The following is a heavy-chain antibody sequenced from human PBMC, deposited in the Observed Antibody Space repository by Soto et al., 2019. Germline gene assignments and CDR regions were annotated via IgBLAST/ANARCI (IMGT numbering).Heavy chain of an antibody. Sequence: GASVKVSCKASGGTFSSYAISWVRQAPGQGLEWMGGIIPIFGTANYAQKFQGRVTITADESTSTAYMELSSLRSEDTAVYYCARGNLMATITRGAFYIWGQGTMVTVSS. CDR1: GGTFSSYA. V-gene: IGHV1-69*13. CDR3: ARGNLMATITRGAFYI. J-gene: IGHJ3*02. CDR2: IIPIFGTA. D-gene: IGHD5-12*01.